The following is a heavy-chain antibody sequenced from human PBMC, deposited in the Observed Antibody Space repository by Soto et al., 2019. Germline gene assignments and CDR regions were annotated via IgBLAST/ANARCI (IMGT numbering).Heavy chain of an antibody. D-gene: IGHD2-2*01. V-gene: IGHV5-51*01. J-gene: IGHJ6*02. CDR1: GYTFTNYW. CDR3: ARHLRGYCSSTSCYPFYYYGMDV. Sequence: GESLKISRKAIGYTFTNYWIGWVRQTPGKGLEWMGIIFPGDSDTRYSPSFQGQVTISADKSISTAYPQWSSLKASDTAMYYCARHLRGYCSSTSCYPFYYYGMDVWGQGTTVTVSS. CDR2: IFPGDSDT.